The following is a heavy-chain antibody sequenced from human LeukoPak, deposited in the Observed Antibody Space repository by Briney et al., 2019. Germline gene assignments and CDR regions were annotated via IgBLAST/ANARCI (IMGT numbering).Heavy chain of an antibody. D-gene: IGHD3-22*01. Sequence: ASVKVSCKASGYTFTSYGISWVRQAPGQGLERMGWISAYNGNTNYAQKLQGRVTMTTDTSTSTAYMELRSLRSDDTAVYYCARDFYYDSSGYQGSDAFDIWGQGTMVTVSS. CDR3: ARDFYYDSSGYQGSDAFDI. J-gene: IGHJ3*02. CDR1: GYTFTSYG. CDR2: ISAYNGNT. V-gene: IGHV1-18*01.